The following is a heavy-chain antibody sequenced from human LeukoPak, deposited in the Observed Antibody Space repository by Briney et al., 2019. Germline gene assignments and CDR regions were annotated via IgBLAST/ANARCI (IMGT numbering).Heavy chain of an antibody. CDR1: GYTFTNYG. CDR3: ARDREWLRGLHYFDY. CDR2: ISVYNRNT. D-gene: IGHD5-12*01. Sequence: ASVKVFCKASGYTFTNYGLSWLRQAPGQGLEWMGWISVYNRNTNYAQRFQGRVTVTTDTSTSTAYMELRSLRSDDTAVYYCARDREWLRGLHYFDYWGQGTLVTVSS. J-gene: IGHJ4*02. V-gene: IGHV1-18*01.